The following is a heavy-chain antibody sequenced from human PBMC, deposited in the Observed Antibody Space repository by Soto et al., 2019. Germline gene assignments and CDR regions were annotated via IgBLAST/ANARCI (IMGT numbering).Heavy chain of an antibody. CDR2: IYHSGST. Sequence: QLQLQESGSGLVKPSQTLSLTSAVSGGSISSGGYSWSWIRQPPGKGLEWIGYIYHSGSTYYNPSLKSRVTISVDRSKNQFSLKLSSETAADTAVYYCAAGGGLPRYYWGQGTLVTVSS. CDR3: AAGGGLPRYY. V-gene: IGHV4-30-2*01. CDR1: GGSISSGGYS. D-gene: IGHD5-12*01. J-gene: IGHJ4*02.